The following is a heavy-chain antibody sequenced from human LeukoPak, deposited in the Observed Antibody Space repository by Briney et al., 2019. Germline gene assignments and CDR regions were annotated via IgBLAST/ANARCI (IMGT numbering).Heavy chain of an antibody. V-gene: IGHV4-39*01. CDR2: IYFSGST. J-gene: IGHJ4*02. CDR1: GGSISTSNYY. D-gene: IGHD4-23*01. Sequence: SETLSLTCTVSGGSISTSNYYWAWIRQPPGKGLEWIGSIYFSGSTYYNPSLKSRVSMSEDTSNNQFSLKVTSVTAADTAVYYCASDYGADSGYWGQGTLVTVSS. CDR3: ASDYGADSGY.